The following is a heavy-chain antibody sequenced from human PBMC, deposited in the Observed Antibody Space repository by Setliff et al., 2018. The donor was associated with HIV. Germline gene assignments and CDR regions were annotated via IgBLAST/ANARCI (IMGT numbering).Heavy chain of an antibody. V-gene: IGHV4-34*10. CDR2: INGNTNT. Sequence: SETLSLTCAVYNGSLGAHFWTWIRQPPGKGLEWIGKINGNTNTNYNPSLQSRVSMSMDTSSQFSLKLSSVTAADAAVYYCASSPSYRSSWEYYFDYWGQGILVTVSS. J-gene: IGHJ4*02. CDR1: NGSLGAHF. CDR3: ASSPSYRSSWEYYFDY. D-gene: IGHD6-13*01.